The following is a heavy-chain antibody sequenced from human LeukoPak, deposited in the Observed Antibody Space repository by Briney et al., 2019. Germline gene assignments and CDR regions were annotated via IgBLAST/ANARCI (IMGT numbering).Heavy chain of an antibody. CDR2: ISYDGSNK. Sequence: PGGSLRLSCAASGFTFSSYGMLWVRQAPGKGLEWVAVISYDGSNKYYADSVKGRFTISRGNSKNTLYLQMNSQRAEDTAVYYCAKDRLRGYSGYDDDAFDIWGQGTVVTVSS. D-gene: IGHD5-12*01. V-gene: IGHV3-30*18. CDR1: GFTFSSYG. CDR3: AKDRLRGYSGYDDDAFDI. J-gene: IGHJ3*02.